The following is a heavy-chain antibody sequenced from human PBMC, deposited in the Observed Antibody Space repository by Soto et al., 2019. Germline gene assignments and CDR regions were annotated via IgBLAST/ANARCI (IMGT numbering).Heavy chain of an antibody. D-gene: IGHD4-17*01. CDR2: ISWNSGSI. V-gene: IGHV3-9*01. Sequence: EVQLVESGGGLVQPGRSLRLSCAASGFTFDDYAMHWVRQAPWKGLELVSGISWNSGSIGYADSVKGRFTISRDNAKNALYLQMNSLRAEDTALYYCAKDRQRWGDYEFEAFDIWGQGTMVTVSS. CDR3: AKDRQRWGDYEFEAFDI. J-gene: IGHJ3*02. CDR1: GFTFDDYA.